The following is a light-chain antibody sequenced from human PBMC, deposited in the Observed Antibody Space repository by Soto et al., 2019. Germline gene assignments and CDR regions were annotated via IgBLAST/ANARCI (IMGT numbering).Light chain of an antibody. CDR3: SSYVGTNSYV. CDR2: EVY. Sequence: QXVLTQPPSASGSPGQSVTISCTGTSSDVGGYNYVSWYQHHPGKAPKLIIYEVYKRPSGVPDRFSGSKSGNTAALTVSGLQAEDEADYYCSSYVGTNSYVFGTGTKVA. J-gene: IGLJ1*01. CDR1: SSDVGGYNY. V-gene: IGLV2-8*01.